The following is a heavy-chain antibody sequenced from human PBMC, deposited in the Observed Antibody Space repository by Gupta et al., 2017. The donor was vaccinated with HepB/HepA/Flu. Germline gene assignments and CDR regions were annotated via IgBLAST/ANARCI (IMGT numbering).Heavy chain of an antibody. Sequence: EAQPVDSGGDLGQPGGSLRPPCECSRFIHWARQFPGKGLVWVSRISGDGSYKQYADSVRGRFTISRDNAKNTVYLQMNSVRVDDTAVYYCARDFDWEGGAWGQGTTVTVSS. D-gene: IGHD3-9*01. V-gene: IGHV3-74*03. CDR2: ISGDGSYK. J-gene: IGHJ6*02. CDR3: ARDFDWEGGA. CDR1: RF.